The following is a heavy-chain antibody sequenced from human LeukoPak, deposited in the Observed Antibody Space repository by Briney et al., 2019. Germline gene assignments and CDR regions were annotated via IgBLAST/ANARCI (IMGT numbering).Heavy chain of an antibody. V-gene: IGHV3-7*03. J-gene: IGHJ6*04. Sequence: GRSLRLSCAASGFTFSSHAMHWVRQAPGKGLEWVANIKEDGSVKRYVDSVKGRFTISRDNAKNSLYLQMNSLRAEDTAVYYCARDCSSSTCQHGMDVWGKGTTVTVSS. CDR1: GFTFSSHA. CDR2: IKEDGSVK. D-gene: IGHD2-2*01. CDR3: ARDCSSSTCQHGMDV.